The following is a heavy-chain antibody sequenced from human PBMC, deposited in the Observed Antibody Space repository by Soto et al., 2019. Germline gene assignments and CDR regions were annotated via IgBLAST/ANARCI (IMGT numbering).Heavy chain of an antibody. CDR3: TSGGY. D-gene: IGHD3-16*01. CDR1: GFTFSSTA. CDR2: ISNSGTGT. Sequence: VRLLESGGGLMQPGGSLRLSCVASGFTFSSTAMSWVRQAPGKGLDWVSAISNSGTGTYYADSVKGRFTISRDNSDNTLFLQMSSLRADDTAVYYCTSGGYWGQGTLVTVSS. V-gene: IGHV3-23*01. J-gene: IGHJ4*02.